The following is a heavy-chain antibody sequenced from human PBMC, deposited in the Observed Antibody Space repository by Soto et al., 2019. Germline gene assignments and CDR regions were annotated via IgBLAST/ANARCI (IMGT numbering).Heavy chain of an antibody. CDR2: ISAHNGNT. V-gene: IGHV1-18*01. CDR1: GYTITSYG. CDR3: ARGRYGDY. Sequence: QVHLVQSGAEVKKPGSSVKVSCKWSGYTITSYGITWVRQAPGQGLEWMGWISAHNGNTDYAQKLQGRVTVTRDTSTSTAYMELRSLRSDDTAVYYCARGRYGDYWGQGALVTVSS. D-gene: IGHD1-1*01. J-gene: IGHJ4*02.